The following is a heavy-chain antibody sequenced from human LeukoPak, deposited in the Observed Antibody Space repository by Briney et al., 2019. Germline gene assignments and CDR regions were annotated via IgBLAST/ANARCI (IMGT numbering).Heavy chain of an antibody. V-gene: IGHV1-46*01. J-gene: IGHJ5*01. CDR3: ARDMLVPAAPQINWFDS. D-gene: IGHD2-2*01. CDR2: INPSGGST. Sequence: ASVKVSCKASGYPFTSYYMHWVRAAPGQGLEWMGIINPSGGSTSYAQKFQGRVTMTRDTSTSTVYMELSSPRSEDTAVYYCARDMLVPAAPQINWFDSWGQGTLVTVSS. CDR1: GYPFTSYY.